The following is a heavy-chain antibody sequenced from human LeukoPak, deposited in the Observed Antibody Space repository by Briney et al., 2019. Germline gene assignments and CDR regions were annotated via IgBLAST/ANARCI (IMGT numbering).Heavy chain of an antibody. D-gene: IGHD1-26*01. J-gene: IGHJ2*01. CDR1: GVTLSSFA. CDR2: ISSSGSGDNT. V-gene: IGHV3-23*01. Sequence: GGSLRLSCAASGVTLSSFAMSCARQAPGKGLEWVSGISSSGSGDNTSYADSVKGRFTISRDSSKNTLFLHMNTLRADDTAIYCCAKDRSVGASYWYFDLGGRGTLLSVFS. CDR3: AKDRSVGASYWYFDL.